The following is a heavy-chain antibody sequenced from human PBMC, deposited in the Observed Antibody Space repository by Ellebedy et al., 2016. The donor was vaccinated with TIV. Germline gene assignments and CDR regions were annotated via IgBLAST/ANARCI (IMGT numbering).Heavy chain of an antibody. J-gene: IGHJ4*02. Sequence: MPSETLSLTCAVYGGSFSGYYWSWIRQPPGKGLEWIGEINHSGSTNYNPSLKSRVTISVDTSKNQFSLKLSSVTAADTDVYYCARHGAGYYDSSGYYYPGNFDYWGQGTLVTVSS. V-gene: IGHV4-34*01. CDR1: GGSFSGYY. D-gene: IGHD3-22*01. CDR3: ARHGAGYYDSSGYYYPGNFDY. CDR2: INHSGST.